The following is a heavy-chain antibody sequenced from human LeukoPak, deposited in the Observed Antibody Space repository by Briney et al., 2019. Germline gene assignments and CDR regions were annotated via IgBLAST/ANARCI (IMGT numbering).Heavy chain of an antibody. CDR1: GFTFDDYA. CDR2: IIRNSSRI. J-gene: IGHJ6*02. D-gene: IGHD1-26*01. V-gene: IGHV3-9*01. Sequence: PGGSLRLSCAASGFTFDDYAMPWVRQSPGKGLGGMECIIRNSSRIGYADSVKGRFTISRDNAKNPLYLKMKSLRAEDTALYYCARARIGYYGMDVWGQGTTVTVSS. CDR3: ARARIGYYGMDV.